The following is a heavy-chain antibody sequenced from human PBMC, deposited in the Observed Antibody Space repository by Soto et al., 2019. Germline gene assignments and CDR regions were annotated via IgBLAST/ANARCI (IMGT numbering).Heavy chain of an antibody. J-gene: IGHJ6*02. CDR2: ISAYNGNT. D-gene: IGHD1-26*01. Sequence: ASVKVSCKASGYTFTSYGISCVRQAPGQGLEWMGWISAYNGNTNYAQKLQGRVTMTTDTSTSTAYMELRSLRSDDTAVYYCARDLLEWELPPFDYYYGMDVWGQGTTVTVSS. CDR1: GYTFTSYG. V-gene: IGHV1-18*01. CDR3: ARDLLEWELPPFDYYYGMDV.